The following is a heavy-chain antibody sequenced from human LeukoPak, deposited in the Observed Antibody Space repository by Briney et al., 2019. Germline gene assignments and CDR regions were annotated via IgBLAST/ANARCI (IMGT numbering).Heavy chain of an antibody. Sequence: SRTLSLTCAISGDSVSTNSATWTWLRQSPSRGLEWLGRTYYRSKWYNGYAVSMKSRITINPDTSKNQFSLQLNSVTPEDTAVYYCARLVGASWFDSWGQGTLVTVSS. CDR3: ARLVGASWFDS. CDR2: TYYRSKWYN. V-gene: IGHV6-1*01. J-gene: IGHJ5*01. CDR1: GDSVSTNSAT. D-gene: IGHD1-26*01.